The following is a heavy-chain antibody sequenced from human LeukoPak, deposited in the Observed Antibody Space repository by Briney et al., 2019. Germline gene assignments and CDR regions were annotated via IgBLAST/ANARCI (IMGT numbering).Heavy chain of an antibody. CDR3: ARDARGWSGFDY. J-gene: IGHJ4*02. CDR2: IYTTGNT. Sequence: KPSETLSLTCSVSGGSISSYYWSWIRQPAGKGREWIGRIYTTGNTDYNPSLKSRVTMSVDTSKNQFSLNPSSVTAADTAVYYCARDARGWSGFDYWGQGTLVTVSS. CDR1: GGSISSYY. D-gene: IGHD3-3*01. V-gene: IGHV4-4*07.